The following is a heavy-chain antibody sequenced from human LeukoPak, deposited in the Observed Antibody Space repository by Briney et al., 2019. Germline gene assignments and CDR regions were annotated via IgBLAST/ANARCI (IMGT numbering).Heavy chain of an antibody. D-gene: IGHD1-26*01. V-gene: IGHV3-53*01. CDR3: AKGSRGSYDY. CDR2: VYSGGST. CDR1: GFTVSNNY. J-gene: IGHJ4*02. Sequence: PGGSLRLSCAASGFTVSNNYMSWVRQAPGKGLEWVSVVYSGGSTFYADSVKGRFTISRDNSKNTLYLQMNSLRAEDTAVYYCAKGSRGSYDYWGQGTLVTVSS.